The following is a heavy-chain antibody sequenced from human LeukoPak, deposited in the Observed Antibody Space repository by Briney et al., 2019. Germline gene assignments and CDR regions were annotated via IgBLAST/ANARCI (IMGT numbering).Heavy chain of an antibody. J-gene: IGHJ4*02. CDR3: ARDGSLVGDAILDY. CDR1: GFTFSDYS. D-gene: IGHD2-15*01. V-gene: IGHV3-21*01. Sequence: GGSLRLSCVGSGFTFSDYSINWVRQAPGKGLEWVSSITSRGNYIYYADSMRGRFTISRDNAQNSVFLQMDSLRAEDTAVYYCARDGSLVGDAILDYWGQGTLVAVSS. CDR2: ITSRGNYI.